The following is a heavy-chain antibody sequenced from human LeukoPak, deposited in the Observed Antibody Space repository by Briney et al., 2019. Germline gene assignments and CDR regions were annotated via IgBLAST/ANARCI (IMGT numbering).Heavy chain of an antibody. CDR1: GFTFSSYA. CDR2: ISYDESNK. V-gene: IGHV3-30*04. D-gene: IGHD2-2*01. CDR3: ARADSSTDYFDY. Sequence: GGSLRLSCAASGFTFSSYAMHWVRQAPGKGLEWVAVISYDESNKYYADSVKGRFTICRDNSKNTLYLQMNSLRAEDTAVYYCARADSSTDYFDYWGQGTLVTVSS. J-gene: IGHJ4*02.